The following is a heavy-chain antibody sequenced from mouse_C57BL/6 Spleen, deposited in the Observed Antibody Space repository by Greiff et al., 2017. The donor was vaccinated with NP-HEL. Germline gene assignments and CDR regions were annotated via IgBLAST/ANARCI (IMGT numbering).Heavy chain of an antibody. CDR2: IDPSDRAT. D-gene: IGHD1-2*01. Sequence: VQLQQPGAELVRPGSSVKLSCKASGYTFTSYWMPWVKQRPIQGLEWIGNIDPSDRATHYNQKFKDKATLTVDKSSSPAYMQLRSLTSEVSAVYYCARWGFTTAQTWFAYWGQGTLVTVSA. CDR3: ARWGFTTAQTWFAY. J-gene: IGHJ3*01. CDR1: GYTFTSYW. V-gene: IGHV1-52*01.